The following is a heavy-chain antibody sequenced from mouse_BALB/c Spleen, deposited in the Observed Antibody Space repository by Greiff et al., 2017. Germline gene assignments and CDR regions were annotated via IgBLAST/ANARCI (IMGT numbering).Heavy chain of an antibody. J-gene: IGHJ3*01. V-gene: IGHV3-2*02. Sequence: ESGPGLVKPYQSLSLTCTVTGYSITSDYAWNWIRQFPGNKLEWMGYISYSGSTSYNPSLKSRISITRDTSKNQFFLQLNSVTTEDTATYYCARDYRYDGFAYWGQGTLVTVSA. CDR3: ARDYRYDGFAY. CDR2: ISYSGST. CDR1: GYSITSDYA. D-gene: IGHD2-14*01.